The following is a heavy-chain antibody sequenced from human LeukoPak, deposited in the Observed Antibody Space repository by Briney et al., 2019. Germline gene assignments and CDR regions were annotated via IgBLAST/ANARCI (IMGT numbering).Heavy chain of an antibody. CDR3: ARYRGSQDAFGI. V-gene: IGHV2-26*01. D-gene: IGHD1-26*01. J-gene: IGHJ3*02. CDR2: IFSNDEK. CDR1: GFSLRNARMG. Sequence: ESGPTLVNPTETLTLTCTVSGFSLRNARMGVSWIRQPPGKALEWLAHIFSNDEKSYSTSLKSRLTISKDTSKSQVVLTMTNMDPVDTATNYCARYRGSQDAFGIWGQRTKVTVSS.